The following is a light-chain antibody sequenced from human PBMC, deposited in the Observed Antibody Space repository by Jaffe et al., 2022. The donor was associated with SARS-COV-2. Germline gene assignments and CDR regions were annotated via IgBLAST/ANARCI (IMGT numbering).Light chain of an antibody. CDR1: QRVSNSQ. CDR3: QQYDSSSRT. J-gene: IGKJ5*01. V-gene: IGKV3-20*01. Sequence: EIVLTQSPGTLSLSPGERATLSCRASQRVSNSQLAWYQQKPGQAPRLLIYGASSGASGIPDRFSGSGSGTDFTLTISRLEPEDFAVYYCQQYDSSSRTFGQGTRLEIK. CDR2: GAS.